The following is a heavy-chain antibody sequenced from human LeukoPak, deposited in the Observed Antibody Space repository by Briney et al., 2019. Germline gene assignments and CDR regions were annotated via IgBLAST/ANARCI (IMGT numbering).Heavy chain of an antibody. D-gene: IGHD1/OR15-1a*01. CDR2: IDSSSRYI. V-gene: IGHV3-21*04. J-gene: IGHJ5*02. CDR1: GFTFSTDT. Sequence: GGPLRLSCAASGFTFSTDTMNWVRQAPEKGLEWVSSIDSSSRYIYYADPVLGRFTISRDNARNSLYLQMNSLRADDTAVYYCARGTNRGDPWGQGTLVTVSS. CDR3: ARGTNRGDP.